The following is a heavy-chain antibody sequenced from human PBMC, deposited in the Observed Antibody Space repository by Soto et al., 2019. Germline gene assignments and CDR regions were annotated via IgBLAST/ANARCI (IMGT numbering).Heavy chain of an antibody. D-gene: IGHD4-17*01. CDR2: IFPGDSDT. J-gene: IGHJ4*01. CDR3: ARLVTTVTPPDY. Sequence: PGESLKISCKASGFSLNTYWIAWVRQMPGKGLEWMGAIFPGDSDTKYSPSFEGQVTISADRSTSTAYVQWDSLRASDSARYYCARLVTTVTPPDYWGQGTLVTSPQ. CDR1: GFSLNTYW. V-gene: IGHV5-51*01.